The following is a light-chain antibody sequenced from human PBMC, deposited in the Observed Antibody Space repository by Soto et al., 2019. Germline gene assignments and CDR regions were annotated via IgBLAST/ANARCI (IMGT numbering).Light chain of an antibody. V-gene: IGKV1-39*01. CDR3: QQSYRTPYT. CDR1: QSISKY. J-gene: IGKJ2*01. Sequence: DIQMTQSPSSLSGSVGDRVTITCRASQSISKYLNWYQQKPGKAPSLLMYAVSSLQGGVPPRFSGSASGTNFSLTIAGLQREDFATYHCQQSYRTPYTFGQGTKLEIK. CDR2: AVS.